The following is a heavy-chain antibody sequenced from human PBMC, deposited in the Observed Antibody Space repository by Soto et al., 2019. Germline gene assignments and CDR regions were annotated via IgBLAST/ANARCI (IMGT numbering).Heavy chain of an antibody. V-gene: IGHV3-23*01. CDR3: AYSSTPLAY. CDR1: GFTFSSYA. J-gene: IGHJ4*02. CDR2: ISGSGGST. Sequence: EVQLLESGGGLVQPGGSLRLSCAASGFTFSSYAMSWVRQAPGKGLEWVSAISGSGGSTYYADSVKGRFTISRDNAKNTLYRQMTSLSAEDTAVYYCAYSSTPLAYWGQGTLVTVSS. D-gene: IGHD6-13*01.